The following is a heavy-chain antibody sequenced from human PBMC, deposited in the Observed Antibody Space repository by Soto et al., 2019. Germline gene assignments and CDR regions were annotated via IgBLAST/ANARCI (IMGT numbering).Heavy chain of an antibody. CDR1: GGSISSYY. V-gene: IGHV4-59*08. J-gene: IGHJ4*02. CDR2: IYYSGST. Sequence: SETLSLTCTVSGGSISSYYWSWVRQPPGKGLEWIGYIYYSGSTNYNPSLKSRVTISVDTSKNQFSLKLSSVTAADTAVYYCARHGYSSSLLDYWGQGTLVTVS. D-gene: IGHD6-13*01. CDR3: ARHGYSSSLLDY.